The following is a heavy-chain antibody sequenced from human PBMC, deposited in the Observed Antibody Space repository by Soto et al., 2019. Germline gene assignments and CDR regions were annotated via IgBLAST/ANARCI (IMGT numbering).Heavy chain of an antibody. Sequence: EVQLVESGGGLVQPGESLRLSCEASGFDFNYYNMNWIRQAPGRGLEWLSYIDSSSRTKYYADSVKGRFTISRDNAKKSLFLKMYSLRDEDTAVYYCTRDGGGGDRSDYWGQGTLVTVSS. V-gene: IGHV3-48*02. J-gene: IGHJ4*02. D-gene: IGHD2-21*02. CDR2: IDSSSRTK. CDR3: TRDGGGGDRSDY. CDR1: GFDFNYYN.